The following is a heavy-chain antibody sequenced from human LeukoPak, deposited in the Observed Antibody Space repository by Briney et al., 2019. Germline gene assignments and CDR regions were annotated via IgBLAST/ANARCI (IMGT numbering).Heavy chain of an antibody. CDR3: ARDWPGDSSGYVDY. V-gene: IGHV1-18*01. D-gene: IGHD3-22*01. J-gene: IGHJ4*02. Sequence: ASVKVSCKASGGTFSSYAISWVRQAPGQGLEWMGWISAYNGNTNYAQKLQGRVTMTTDTSTSTAYMELRSLRSDDTAVYYCARDWPGDSSGYVDYWGQGTLVTVSS. CDR1: GGTFSSYA. CDR2: ISAYNGNT.